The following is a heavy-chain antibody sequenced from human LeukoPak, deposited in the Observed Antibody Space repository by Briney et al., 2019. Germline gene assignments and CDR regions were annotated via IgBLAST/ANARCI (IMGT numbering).Heavy chain of an antibody. CDR2: IYYSGST. CDR1: GGSISSSSYY. J-gene: IGHJ4*02. CDR3: ARGRYDYVWGSYRSVDY. Sequence: PSETLSLTCTVSGGSISSSSYYWGWIRQPPGKGLEWIGSIYYSGSTYYNPSLKSRVTISVDTSKNQFSLKLSSVTAADTAVYYCARGRYDYVWGSYRSVDYWGQVTLVTVSS. D-gene: IGHD3-16*02. V-gene: IGHV4-39*07.